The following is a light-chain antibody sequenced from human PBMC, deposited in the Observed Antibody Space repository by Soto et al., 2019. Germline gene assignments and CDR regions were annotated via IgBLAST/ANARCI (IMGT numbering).Light chain of an antibody. CDR2: GAS. V-gene: IGKV3-15*01. CDR3: QQYNIWPPIT. CDR1: QSVSSK. J-gene: IGKJ5*01. Sequence: EIVMTQSPATLSVCPGERATLSCRASQSVSSKLAWYQQKPGQAPRLLIYGASTRATGIPARFSGSGSGTEFTLTISSLQSEDFAVYYCQQYNIWPPITFGQGTRLEI.